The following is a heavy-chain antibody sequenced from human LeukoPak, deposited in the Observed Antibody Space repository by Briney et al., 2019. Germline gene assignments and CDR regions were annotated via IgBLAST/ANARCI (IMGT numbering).Heavy chain of an antibody. CDR3: ARGYSPTVRTTGNDF. CDR2: MNPSSGNT. V-gene: IGHV1-8*01. J-gene: IGHJ4*02. D-gene: IGHD1-1*01. Sequence: ASVKVSCKASGNTFTNYDMNWVRQAPGQGLEWMGWMNPSSGNTGYAQKFQGRVAMTRDASINTAYLDFYSLTSEDTAVYYCARGYSPTVRTTGNDFWGQGTLVTVSS. CDR1: GNTFTNYD.